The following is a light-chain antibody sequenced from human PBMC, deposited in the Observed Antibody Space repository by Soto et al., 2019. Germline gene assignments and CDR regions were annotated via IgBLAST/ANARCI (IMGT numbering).Light chain of an antibody. CDR2: GAS. J-gene: IGKJ5*01. CDR3: QQYNNGLTWH. CDR1: QSVNIY. V-gene: IGKV3-15*01. Sequence: LVTLLFTPSYIATPSVRTSQSVNIYSAWYQQKPGQAPRLLIYGASTRATGIQARFSGSGSGTEFTLTISSLQSEDFAVYYCQQYNNGLTWHFGQ.